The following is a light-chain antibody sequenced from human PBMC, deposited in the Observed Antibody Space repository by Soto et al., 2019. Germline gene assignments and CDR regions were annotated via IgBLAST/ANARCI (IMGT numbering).Light chain of an antibody. CDR3: YSYVGSIS. V-gene: IGLV2-23*02. CDR2: EVS. J-gene: IGLJ2*01. Sequence: QSALTQPASVSGSPGQSITISCTGTSSDVGSHNFVSWYQQHPGKAPELMIYEVSKRPSGVSNRFSGSKSGNTASLTISGHHDEEEADYYCYSYVGSISFGGGTKL. CDR1: SSDVGSHNF.